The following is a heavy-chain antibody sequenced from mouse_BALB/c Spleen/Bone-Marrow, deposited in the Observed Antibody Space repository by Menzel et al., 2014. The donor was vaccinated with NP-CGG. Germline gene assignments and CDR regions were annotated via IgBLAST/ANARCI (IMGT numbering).Heavy chain of an antibody. V-gene: IGHV4-1*02. J-gene: IGHJ3*01. D-gene: IGHD2-3*01. CDR3: ARLGYYGGFAY. CDR1: GFDFSGFW. Sequence: DVMLVESGGGLVQPGGSLKLSCAASGFDFSGFWMGWVRQAPGKGLEWIGEINPNSRTIDYTPSLKDRFIISRDNAKNTLYLQMSKVISEDTALYYCARLGYYGGFAYWGQGTLVTVPA. CDR2: INPNSRTI.